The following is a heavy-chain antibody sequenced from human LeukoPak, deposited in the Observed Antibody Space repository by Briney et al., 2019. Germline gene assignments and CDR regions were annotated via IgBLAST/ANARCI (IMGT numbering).Heavy chain of an antibody. J-gene: IGHJ4*02. Sequence: GGSLRLSCAASGFTFDDYAMHWVRQAPGKGLEWVSGISWNSGSIGYADSVKGRFTISRDNAKNSLYLQMNSLRAEDTALYYCAKGKVVVAATQFDYWGQGTLVTVSS. CDR2: ISWNSGSI. CDR3: AKGKVVVAATQFDY. D-gene: IGHD2-15*01. CDR1: GFTFDDYA. V-gene: IGHV3-9*01.